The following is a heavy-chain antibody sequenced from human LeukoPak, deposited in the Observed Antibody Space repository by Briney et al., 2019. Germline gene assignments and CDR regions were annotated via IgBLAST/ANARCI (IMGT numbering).Heavy chain of an antibody. Sequence: ASVKASCKASGYTFTTHYIHWVRQAPGQGLEWMGIINPSDGGASYAQKFQGRLTMSRDTSTSTLYMELSSLRSEDTAIYYCARREQLGAPFDYWGQGTLVTVSS. CDR3: ARREQLGAPFDY. V-gene: IGHV1-46*01. J-gene: IGHJ4*02. D-gene: IGHD6-6*01. CDR1: GYTFTTHY. CDR2: INPSDGGA.